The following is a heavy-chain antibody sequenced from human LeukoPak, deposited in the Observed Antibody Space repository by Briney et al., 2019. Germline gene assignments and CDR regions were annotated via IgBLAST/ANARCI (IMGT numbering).Heavy chain of an antibody. CDR2: MYDREKT. CDR1: GGSISFGGYY. J-gene: IGHJ3*01. CDR3: ASAIAIPAWAFDL. Sequence: SETLSLTCTVSGGSISFGGYYWSWIRQLPGKGLEWIGYMYDREKTDYNPSLRSRVIISLDTSKNQFSLKLNSVTAADTAVYYCASAIAIPAWAFDLWGQGTVVTVSS. D-gene: IGHD6-13*01. V-gene: IGHV4-31*03.